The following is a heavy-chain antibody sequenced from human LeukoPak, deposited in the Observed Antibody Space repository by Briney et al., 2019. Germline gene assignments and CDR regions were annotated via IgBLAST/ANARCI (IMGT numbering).Heavy chain of an antibody. V-gene: IGHV4-39*01. J-gene: IGHJ4*02. CDR2: IYYSGTT. CDR3: ARHVRFLEWLSSYYFDY. Sequence: SETLSLTCTVSGGTISSISYYWGWIRQPPGKGLEWIGSIYYSGTTYYNPSLKSRVTISVDTSKSQFSLRLTSVTAADTAVYYCARHVRFLEWLSSYYFDYWGQGTLVTVSS. D-gene: IGHD3-3*01. CDR1: GGTISSISYY.